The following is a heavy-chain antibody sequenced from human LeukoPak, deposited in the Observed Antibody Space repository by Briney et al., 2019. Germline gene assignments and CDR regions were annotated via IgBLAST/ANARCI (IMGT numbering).Heavy chain of an antibody. J-gene: IGHJ2*01. CDR1: GYSFTRNW. CDR2: IYPGDSDT. Sequence: GESLKISCKGSGYSFTRNWIGWVRQMPGKGLEWMAIIYPGDSDTRYSPSFQGQVTISADKSISTAYLQWSSLKASDTAMYYCARHRGTMVRGVDWYFDLWGRGTLVTASS. CDR3: ARHRGTMVRGVDWYFDL. D-gene: IGHD3-10*01. V-gene: IGHV5-51*01.